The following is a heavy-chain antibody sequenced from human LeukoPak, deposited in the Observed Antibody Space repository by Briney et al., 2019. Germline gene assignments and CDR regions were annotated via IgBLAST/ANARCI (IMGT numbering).Heavy chain of an antibody. J-gene: IGHJ6*03. CDR2: IYPADSNT. CDR3: ARHEYGDSFGVYYMDV. CDR1: GYSFTSYW. Sequence: GESLKISCKPSGYSFTSYWIGWVRQMPGKGLEWMGIIYPADSNTRYSPSFQGQVTISADKSISTAYLQWSSLKASDTAMYYCARHEYGDSFGVYYMDVWGKGTTVTVSS. V-gene: IGHV5-51*01. D-gene: IGHD4-17*01.